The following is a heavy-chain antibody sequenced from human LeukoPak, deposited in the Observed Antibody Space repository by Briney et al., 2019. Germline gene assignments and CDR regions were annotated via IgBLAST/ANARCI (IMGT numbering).Heavy chain of an antibody. J-gene: IGHJ3*02. V-gene: IGHV3-11*01. CDR3: AKDCSSANCYAHRDAFDI. CDR1: GFTFSDYY. D-gene: IGHD2-2*01. Sequence: GGSLRLSCAASGFTFSDYYMSWIRQAPGKGLEWVSYISSSGSTIYYADSVKGRFTISRDNAKNSLYLQMNSLRAEDTAVYYCAKDCSSANCYAHRDAFDIWGQGTVVTVSS. CDR2: ISSSGSTI.